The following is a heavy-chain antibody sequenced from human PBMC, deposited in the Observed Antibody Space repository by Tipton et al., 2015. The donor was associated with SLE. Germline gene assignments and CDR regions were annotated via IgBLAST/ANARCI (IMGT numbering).Heavy chain of an antibody. V-gene: IGHV4-4*07. CDR1: GDSISGQY. Sequence: TLSLTCTVSGDSISGQYWSWIRQPAGKGLEWIGRIYVSGSTNYNPSLQSRVTISVDTSKHQFSLKLRSVTAADTAVYYCAREGSSGWTYTWFDPWGQGTLVTVSS. J-gene: IGHJ5*02. CDR2: IYVSGST. D-gene: IGHD6-19*01. CDR3: AREGSSGWTYTWFDP.